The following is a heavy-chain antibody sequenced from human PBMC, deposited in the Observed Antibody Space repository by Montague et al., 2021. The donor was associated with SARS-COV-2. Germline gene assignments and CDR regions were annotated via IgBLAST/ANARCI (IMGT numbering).Heavy chain of an antibody. CDR2: IQPGDTDT. D-gene: IGHD3-10*01. J-gene: IGHJ3*01. CDR3: VRRLLIISPIPGDDAFDL. CDR1: GYKFINNW. Sequence: QSGAEVKKPGESLKISCKASGYKFINNWIGWVRQMPGKGLEWMVMIQPGDTDTAYNPSFRGQVTISADNSISTAYLHWSILKPSDTAMYYCVRRLLIISPIPGDDAFDLWGQGKMVAVSS. V-gene: IGHV5-51*01.